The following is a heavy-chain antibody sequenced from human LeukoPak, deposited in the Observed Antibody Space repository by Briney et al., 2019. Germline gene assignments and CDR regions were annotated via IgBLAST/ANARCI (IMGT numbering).Heavy chain of an antibody. CDR3: ARQAHRAPDY. J-gene: IGHJ4*02. V-gene: IGHV1-2*02. CDR2: INPNSGGT. Sequence: ASVKDSCKASGYTFTSYGISWVRQAPGQGLEWMGWINPNSGGTNYAQKFQGRVTMTRDTSISTAYMELSRLRSDDTAVYYCARQAHRAPDYWGQGTLVTVSS. CDR1: GYTFTSYG.